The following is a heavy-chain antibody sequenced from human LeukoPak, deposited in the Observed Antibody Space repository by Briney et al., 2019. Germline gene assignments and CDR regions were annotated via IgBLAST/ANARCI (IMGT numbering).Heavy chain of an antibody. CDR2: ISSSESTK. D-gene: IGHD6-13*01. CDR3: ARDPTTATAAIDY. J-gene: IGHJ4*02. CDR1: GFTFSSYE. Sequence: GGSLRLSCTASGFTFSSYEMNWVRQAPGKGLEWVSYISSSESTKYYADSVKGRFTISRDNAKNSLYLQINGLRVEDTAIYYCARDPTTATAAIDYWGQGTLVTVSS. V-gene: IGHV3-48*03.